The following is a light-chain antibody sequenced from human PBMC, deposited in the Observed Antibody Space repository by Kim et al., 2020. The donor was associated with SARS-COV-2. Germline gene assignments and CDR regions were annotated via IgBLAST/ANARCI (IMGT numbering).Light chain of an antibody. CDR3: HQSYSATYS. CDR2: GVS. CDR1: HNITNN. Sequence: IQMTQSPSTLSASVGDRVTITCRAGHNITNNLNWYQHRPGNAPQLLIYGVSTLQSGVPSRFSGDGYGTEFTLTISRLQPEDFATYFCHQSYSATYSFGQGTKLE. V-gene: IGKV1-39*01. J-gene: IGKJ2*03.